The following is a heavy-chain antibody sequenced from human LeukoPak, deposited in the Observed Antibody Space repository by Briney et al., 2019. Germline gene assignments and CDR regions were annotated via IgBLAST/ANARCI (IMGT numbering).Heavy chain of an antibody. CDR3: VRAPDY. J-gene: IGHJ4*02. V-gene: IGHV4-39*07. Sequence: SSETLSLTCTVSGGFISTGSYYWGWIRQPPGKGLEWIGSMYYSGTTYYTPSLKSRVTISVDRSKNQFSLKLSSMTAADTAVYYCVRAPDYWGQGTLVTVSS. CDR2: MYYSGTT. CDR1: GGFISTGSYY.